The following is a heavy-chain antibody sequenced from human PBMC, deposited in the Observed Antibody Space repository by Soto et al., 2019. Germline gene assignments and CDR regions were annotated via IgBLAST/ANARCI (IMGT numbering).Heavy chain of an antibody. J-gene: IGHJ4*02. CDR3: ARVVATITPVFYFDY. Sequence: SETLSLTCAVYGGSFSGYYWSWIRQPPGKGLEWIGEINHSGSTNYNPSLKSRVTISVDTSKNQFSLKLSSVTAADTAVYYCARVVATITPVFYFDYWGQGTLVTVSS. V-gene: IGHV4-34*01. CDR2: INHSGST. D-gene: IGHD5-12*01. CDR1: GGSFSGYY.